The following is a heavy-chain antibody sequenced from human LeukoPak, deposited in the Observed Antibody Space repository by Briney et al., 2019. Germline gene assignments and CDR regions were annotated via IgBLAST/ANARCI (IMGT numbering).Heavy chain of an antibody. CDR3: ARHLLAEAYFMGY. CDR1: GDTFASSW. Sequence: GESLKVSCKSSGDTFASSWIAWVRQMPGKGLEWMGIIYPGDPDTRYSPSFADQVTISADKSINTAYLQWSSLKASDTAMYYCARHLLAEAYFMGYWGQRTLVTVSS. V-gene: IGHV5-51*01. J-gene: IGHJ4*02. D-gene: IGHD2/OR15-2a*01. CDR2: IYPGDPDT.